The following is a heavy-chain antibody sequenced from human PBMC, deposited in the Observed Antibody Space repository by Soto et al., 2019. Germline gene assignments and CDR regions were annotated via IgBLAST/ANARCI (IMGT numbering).Heavy chain of an antibody. CDR1: VFTSSG. CDR3: AREGILGLFDAYDL. V-gene: IGHV1-18*04. D-gene: IGHD3-3*01. J-gene: IGHJ3*01. CDR2: ISTHNGNT. Sequence: ASVKVSCKASVFTSSGISWVRQAPGQRLEWMGWISTHNGNTIYAQKFQGRVIMTMDTSTTTVYMELRSLRPDDTAVYLCAREGILGLFDAYDLWGQGTMVTVSS.